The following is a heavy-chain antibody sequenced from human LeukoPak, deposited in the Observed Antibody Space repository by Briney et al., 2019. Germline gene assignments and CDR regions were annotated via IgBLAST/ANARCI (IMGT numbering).Heavy chain of an antibody. CDR3: AGGRQNYGDYPY. D-gene: IGHD4-17*01. CDR1: GFTVSGDY. V-gene: IGHV3-53*01. Sequence: QSGGFLRLSCVVSGFTVSGDYISWFRQAPGKGLEWVSVLYYGVSTFYKDSVRGRFTTSGDKFKNTVYLQMNSLRAEDTAVYYCAGGRQNYGDYPYWGQGTLVTVSS. J-gene: IGHJ4*02. CDR2: LYYGVST.